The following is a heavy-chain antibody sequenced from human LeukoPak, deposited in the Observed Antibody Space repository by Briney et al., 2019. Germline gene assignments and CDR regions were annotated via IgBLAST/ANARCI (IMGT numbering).Heavy chain of an antibody. CDR3: AGGRTDIVVVPATLRNYYFDY. V-gene: IGHV1-69*06. D-gene: IGHD2-2*01. J-gene: IGHJ4*02. CDR1: GGTFSSYD. Sequence: SVEVSCKASGGTFSSYDISWVRQAPGQGLEWMGGIMPMFGKANYAQKFQGRVTTTADKATSTAYMELSSLRSEDTAVYYCAGGRTDIVVVPATLRNYYFDYWGQGTLVTVSS. CDR2: IMPMFGKA.